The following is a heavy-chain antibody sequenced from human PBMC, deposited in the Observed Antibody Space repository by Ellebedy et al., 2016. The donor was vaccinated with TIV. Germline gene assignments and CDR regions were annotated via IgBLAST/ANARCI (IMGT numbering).Heavy chain of an antibody. Sequence: GESLKISCAASGFTFSSYAMSWVRQAPGKGLEWVSAISGSGGSTYYADSVKGRFTISRDNSKNTLYLQMNSLRAEDTAVYYCAKDRRAMVSNMDVWGQGTTVTVSS. V-gene: IGHV3-23*01. CDR2: ISGSGGST. D-gene: IGHD5-18*01. J-gene: IGHJ6*02. CDR1: GFTFSSYA. CDR3: AKDRRAMVSNMDV.